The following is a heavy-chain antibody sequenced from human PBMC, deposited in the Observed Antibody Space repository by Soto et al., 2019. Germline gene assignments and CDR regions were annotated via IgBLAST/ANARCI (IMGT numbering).Heavy chain of an antibody. Sequence: SETLSLTGTVSVYAINSDHYWGCIRQPPGKGLGWIGSFYHRGSTYYNLSLRSRVSISIDTSKNQFSLRLTSVTAAHTAMYYCAKKGDYLSEKIALFDSWGQGTLVTVSS. CDR3: AKKGDYLSEKIALFDS. J-gene: IGHJ4*02. CDR2: FYHRGST. CDR1: VYAINSDHY. D-gene: IGHD1-26*01. V-gene: IGHV4-38-2*02.